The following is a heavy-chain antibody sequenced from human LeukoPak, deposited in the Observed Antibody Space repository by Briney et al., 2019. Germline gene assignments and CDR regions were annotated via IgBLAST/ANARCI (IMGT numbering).Heavy chain of an antibody. CDR1: GFTFSIYA. Sequence: PGGSLRLSCAASGFTFSIYAMSWVRQAPGKGLEWVSAISGSGGSTYYADSVKGRFTISRDNSKNTLYLQMNSLRAEDTAVYYCAKDIVVVPAATYYYYYGMDVWGQGTTVTVSS. D-gene: IGHD2-2*01. CDR2: ISGSGGST. CDR3: AKDIVVVPAATYYYYYGMDV. J-gene: IGHJ6*02. V-gene: IGHV3-23*01.